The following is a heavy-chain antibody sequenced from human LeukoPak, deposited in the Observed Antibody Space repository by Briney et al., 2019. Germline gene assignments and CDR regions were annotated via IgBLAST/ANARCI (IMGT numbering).Heavy chain of an antibody. CDR2: ISGRGSST. V-gene: IGHV3-23*01. CDR3: ATPLGLRILEWPNSD. Sequence: PVRCLRLSCAASVVSSSSYWTHSGRPAPEERLWCVSAISGRGSSTYYADSVKSRFTISRANSKTRLHLQITSLRAEDRPVISVATPLGLRILEWPNSDWGQGPLVTVSA. J-gene: IGHJ4*02. CDR1: VVSSSSYW. D-gene: IGHD3-3*01.